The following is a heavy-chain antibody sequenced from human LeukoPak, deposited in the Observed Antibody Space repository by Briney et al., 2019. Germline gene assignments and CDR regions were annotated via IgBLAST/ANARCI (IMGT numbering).Heavy chain of an antibody. CDR1: GGSISSYY. V-gene: IGHV4-59*01. Sequence: PSETLSLTCTVSGGSISSYYWSWIRQPPGKGLEWIGYIYYSGSTNYNPSLKSRVTISVDTSKNQFSLKLSSVTAADTAVYYCARVSRCGLRYFDWLLWYFDLWSRDTLVTVSS. CDR3: ARVSRCGLRYFDWLLWYFDL. J-gene: IGHJ2*01. D-gene: IGHD3-9*01. CDR2: IYYSGST.